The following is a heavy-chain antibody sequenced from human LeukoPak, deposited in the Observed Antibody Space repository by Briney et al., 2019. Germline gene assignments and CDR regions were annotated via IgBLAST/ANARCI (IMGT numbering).Heavy chain of an antibody. CDR3: ARESVSSGTNWFDP. Sequence: SETLSLTCAVSAYSISSDYYWGWIRQPPGKGLEWIGTIYHSGTTYYNPSLKSRVTISVDTSKNQFSLKLSSVTAADTAVYYCARESVSSGTNWFDPWGQGTPVTVSS. CDR1: AYSISSDYY. CDR2: IYHSGTT. V-gene: IGHV4-38-2*02. D-gene: IGHD3-10*01. J-gene: IGHJ5*02.